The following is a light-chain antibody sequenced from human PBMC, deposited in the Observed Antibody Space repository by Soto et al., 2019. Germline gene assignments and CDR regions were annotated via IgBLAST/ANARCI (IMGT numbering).Light chain of an antibody. CDR1: QSISSG. J-gene: IGKJ4*01. V-gene: IGKV1-5*03. Sequence: DVKLTQSPSTLSASVGDRVTITWRAGQSISSGLAWYQQNPGQAPTLLIFKASNLESEFPSRFSGSGSGTEFTLTISSLQPDDFATYYCQQYNSYPLTFGGGNKVEIK. CDR2: KAS. CDR3: QQYNSYPLT.